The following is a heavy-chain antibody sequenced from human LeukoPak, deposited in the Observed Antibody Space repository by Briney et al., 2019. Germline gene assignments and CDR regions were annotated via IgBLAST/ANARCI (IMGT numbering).Heavy chain of an antibody. Sequence: GGSLRLSCAASGFTFSSYAMSWVRQAPGKGLEWVSAISGSGGSTYYADSVKGRFTISRDNSKNTLYLQMNSLKTEDTAVYYCTTGRVSGYDDYFDYWGQGTLVTVSS. CDR3: TTGRVSGYDDYFDY. CDR1: GFTFSSYA. D-gene: IGHD5-12*01. J-gene: IGHJ4*02. V-gene: IGHV3-23*01. CDR2: ISGSGGST.